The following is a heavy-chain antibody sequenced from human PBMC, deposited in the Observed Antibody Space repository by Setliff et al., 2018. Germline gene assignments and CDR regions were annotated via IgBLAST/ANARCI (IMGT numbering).Heavy chain of an antibody. CDR2: INHRGST. D-gene: IGHD2-8*01. CDR1: GASFSDYY. V-gene: IGHV4-34*01. CDR3: SRLVRYCTTTTCQSVPGAEV. Sequence: PSETLSLTCTVYGASFSDYYWGWIRQPPGKGLEWIEEINHRGSTNYSPSLRSRVTMSVDSSKKQLSLKLTTVTAADTAVYYCSRLVRYCTTTTCQSVPGAEVWGQGTLGTVSS. J-gene: IGHJ4*02.